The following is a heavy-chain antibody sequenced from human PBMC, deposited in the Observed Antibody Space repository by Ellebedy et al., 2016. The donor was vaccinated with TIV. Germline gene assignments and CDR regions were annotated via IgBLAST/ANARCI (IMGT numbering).Heavy chain of an antibody. CDR3: STYTVGDVS. CDR2: IKSETEGGTT. D-gene: IGHD5-12*01. CDR1: GFSFNNGW. Sequence: GESLKISCTSSGFSFNNGWMNWVRQTPGKGLEWVGRIKSETEGGTTDYAAPVKGRFTISRDVLKNILYLQMNNLTIEDTGVYYCSTYTVGDVSWGQGTLVTVSS. V-gene: IGHV3-15*01. J-gene: IGHJ1*01.